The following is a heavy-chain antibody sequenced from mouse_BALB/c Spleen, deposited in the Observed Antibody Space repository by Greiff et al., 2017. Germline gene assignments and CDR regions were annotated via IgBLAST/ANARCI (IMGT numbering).Heavy chain of an antibody. CDR1: GYTFSSYW. J-gene: IGHJ4*01. CDR3: ARRSGYYDAMDY. D-gene: IGHD3-1*01. V-gene: IGHV1-9*01. CDR2: ILPGSGST. Sequence: QVQLQQSGAELMKPGASVKISCKATGYTFSSYWIEWVKQRPGHGLEWIGEILPGSGSTNYNEKFKGKATFTADTSSNTAYMQLSSLTSEDSAVYYCARRSGYYDAMDYWGQGTSVTVSS.